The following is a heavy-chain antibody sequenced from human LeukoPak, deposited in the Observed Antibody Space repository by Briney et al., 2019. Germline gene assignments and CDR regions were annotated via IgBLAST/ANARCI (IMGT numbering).Heavy chain of an antibody. D-gene: IGHD3-16*01. CDR3: AVSMITDLFDY. Sequence: GGSLRLSCAASGFTFSTYWMTWVRQAPGKGLEWVALISYDGSNKDYADSVKGRFTISRDTSKNTLYLQMNSLRSEDTAVYYCAVSMITDLFDYWGQGTLVSVSS. CDR2: ISYDGSNK. J-gene: IGHJ4*02. V-gene: IGHV3-30*03. CDR1: GFTFSTYW.